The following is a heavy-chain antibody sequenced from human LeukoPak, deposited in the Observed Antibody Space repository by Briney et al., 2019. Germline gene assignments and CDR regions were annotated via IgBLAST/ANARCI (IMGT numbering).Heavy chain of an antibody. J-gene: IGHJ4*02. Sequence: PSETLSLTCAVYGGSFTDSYWTWIRQAPGKRLEWIAEINHTGITNYNPSLKSRVTISVDTSKNQFSLKLSSVTAADTAVYYCASIIAAAPPRSFDYWGQGTLVTVSS. V-gene: IGHV4-34*01. CDR1: GGSFTDSY. CDR2: INHTGIT. D-gene: IGHD6-13*01. CDR3: ASIIAAAPPRSFDY.